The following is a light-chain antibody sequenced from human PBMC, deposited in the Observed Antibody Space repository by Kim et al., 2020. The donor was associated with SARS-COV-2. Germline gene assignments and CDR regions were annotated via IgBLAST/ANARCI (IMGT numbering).Light chain of an antibody. J-gene: IGKJ1*01. CDR3: VQHNCYPRT. Sequence: SVGDKDSITCRGNDSIIYDFEWYHCRPGKAPRRLCYKVSTVRNGGPSRFSGSGDETQFTLTISTLRAQDFVTHYSVQHNCYPRTFGHRTKVDIK. CDR2: KVS. V-gene: IGKV1-17*01. CDR1: DSIIYD.